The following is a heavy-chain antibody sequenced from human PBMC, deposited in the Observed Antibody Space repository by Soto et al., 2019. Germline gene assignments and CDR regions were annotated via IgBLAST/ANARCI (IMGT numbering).Heavy chain of an antibody. CDR2: ISYSGST. CDR3: ARRAPYGSGSYFDY. Sequence: SETLSLTCTVSGGSISSSSYYWGWIRQPPGKGLEWIGTISYSGSTYYNPSLKSRVTISVDTSKNQFSLKLSSVTAADTAAYYCARRAPYGSGSYFDYWGQGTLVTVSS. J-gene: IGHJ4*02. D-gene: IGHD3-10*01. CDR1: GGSISSSSYY. V-gene: IGHV4-39*01.